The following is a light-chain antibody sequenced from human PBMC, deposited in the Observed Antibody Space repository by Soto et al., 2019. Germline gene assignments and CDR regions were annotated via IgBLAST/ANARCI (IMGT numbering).Light chain of an antibody. Sequence: EVVLTQSPATLSVSAGGTVTLSCRASQSVRTNVAWYQQIPGQAPRLLVYGASTRATGVPARFTGSGSGIELDLTITSRLSEYYAFYYCQQYFNRPLTCTFGPGTKVEIK. CDR3: QQYFNRPLTCT. CDR1: QSVRTN. V-gene: IGKV3-15*01. CDR2: GAS. J-gene: IGKJ4*01.